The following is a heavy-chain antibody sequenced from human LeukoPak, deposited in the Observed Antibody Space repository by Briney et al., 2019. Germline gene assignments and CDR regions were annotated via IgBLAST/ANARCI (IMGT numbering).Heavy chain of an antibody. V-gene: IGHV3-48*01. D-gene: IGHD6-13*01. CDR2: ISSISSII. CDR1: GFTFSTYS. J-gene: IGHJ4*02. CDR3: TRSRPGTEAGQPNFDY. Sequence: GGSLRLSCAASGFTFSTYSMSWVRQAPGKGLEWVSYISSISSIIYYADSVKGRFTISRDNARNSLHLQMNSLRAEDTAVYYCTRSRPGTEAGQPNFDYWGQGALVTVSS.